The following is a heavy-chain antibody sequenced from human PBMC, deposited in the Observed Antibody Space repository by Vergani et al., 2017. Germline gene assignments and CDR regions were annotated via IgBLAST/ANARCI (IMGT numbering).Heavy chain of an antibody. CDR3: ARLRSGSYYEVSYFQH. J-gene: IGHJ1*01. V-gene: IGHV1-69*02. D-gene: IGHD1-26*01. CDR1: GGTFSSYT. CDR2: IIPILGIA. Sequence: QVQLVQSGAEVKKPGSSVKVSCKASGGTFSSYTISWVRQAPGQGLEWMGRIIPILGIANYAQKFQGRVTITADKSTSTAYKELSSLRSEDTAVYYCARLRSGSYYEVSYFQHWGQGTLVTVSS.